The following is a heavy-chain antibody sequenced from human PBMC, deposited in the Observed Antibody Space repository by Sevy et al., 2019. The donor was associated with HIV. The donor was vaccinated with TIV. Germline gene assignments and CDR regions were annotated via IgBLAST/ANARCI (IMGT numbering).Heavy chain of an antibody. CDR3: ARDQQFGVTIFGALDP. J-gene: IGHJ5*02. CDR2: IIPIFGTA. V-gene: IGHV1-69*13. Sequence: ASVKVSCKASGGTFSSYAISWVRQAPGQGLEWMGGIIPIFGTAIYAQKFQGRVTITADESTSTAYMELSSLRSEDTAVYYCARDQQFGVTIFGALDPWGQGTLVTVSS. CDR1: GGTFSSYA. D-gene: IGHD3-3*01.